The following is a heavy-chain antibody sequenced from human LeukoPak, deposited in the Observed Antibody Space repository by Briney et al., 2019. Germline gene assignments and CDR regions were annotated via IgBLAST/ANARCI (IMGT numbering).Heavy chain of an antibody. CDR2: IRSKDNSYAT. J-gene: IGHJ4*02. V-gene: IGHV3-73*01. CDR3: TILPYYDILTGYPIDY. CDR1: GFTFSGSA. D-gene: IGHD3-9*01. Sequence: GGSLRLSCAASGFTFSGSAMHWVRQASGKGLDWVGRIRSKDNSYATAYAASVKGRFTISRDDSKNTAYLQMNSLKTEDTAVYYCTILPYYDILTGYPIDYWGQGTLVTVSS.